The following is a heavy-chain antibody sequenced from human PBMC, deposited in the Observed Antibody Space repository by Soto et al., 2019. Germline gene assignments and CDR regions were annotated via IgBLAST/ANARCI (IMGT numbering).Heavy chain of an antibody. V-gene: IGHV4-59*11. CDR2: IHYSGTT. J-gene: IGHJ4*02. CDR3: SFSLCDQAAKLFDS. D-gene: IGHD2-21*02. CDR1: VGSMSRHY. Sequence: SETLSLTCTVSVGSMSRHYRSWIRQAPGKGMEWIGYIHYSGTTKFNPSLQSRVTISIDTSKNQLSLNLRSVTAADTAVYYFSFSLCDQAAKLFDSWGQGSLVTVSS.